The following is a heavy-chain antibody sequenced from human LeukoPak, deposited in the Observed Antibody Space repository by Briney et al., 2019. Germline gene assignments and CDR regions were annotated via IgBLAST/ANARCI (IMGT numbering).Heavy chain of an antibody. CDR1: GFTFSSYE. V-gene: IGHV3-48*03. CDR2: ISSSGSTI. J-gene: IGHJ4*02. D-gene: IGHD3-16*02. CDR3: TVIMITFGGVIVDY. Sequence: PGGSLRLSCAASGFTFSSYEMNWVRQAPGKGLEWVSYISSSGSTIYYADSVKGRFTISRDNAKNSLYLQMNSLKTEDTAVYYCTVIMITFGGVIVDYWGQGTLVTVSS.